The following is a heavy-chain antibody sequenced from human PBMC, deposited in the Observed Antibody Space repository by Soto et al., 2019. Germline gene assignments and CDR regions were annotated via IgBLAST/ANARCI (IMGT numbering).Heavy chain of an antibody. CDR2: IMPIFRAP. J-gene: IGHJ6*02. Sequence: QVQLVQSGAEVKKPGSSVKVSCKASGGAFSDYAFSWVRQAPGQGLEWLGGIMPIFRAPDYAQKFQGRVTLTADEFTRTAYMEMNSLRSEDTAVYYCASWLKGPDIGNYYYGMDVWGQETTVTFS. CDR3: ASWLKGPDIGNYYYGMDV. D-gene: IGHD2-15*01. CDR1: GGAFSDYA. V-gene: IGHV1-69*12.